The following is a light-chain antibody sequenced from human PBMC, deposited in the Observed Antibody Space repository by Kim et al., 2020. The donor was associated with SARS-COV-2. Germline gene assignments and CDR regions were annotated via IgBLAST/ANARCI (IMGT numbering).Light chain of an antibody. V-gene: IGKV1-27*01. CDR3: QNYDSTPRT. CDR2: TAS. J-gene: IGKJ4*01. Sequence: DIQMTQAPSSLSASVGDRVTISCRASQDIKNVAWYQQKPGKVPVLLIYTASTLQSGVPSRFSGSGSGTDFTLTISSLQPEDVATYYCQNYDSTPRTFGGGTKVEIK. CDR1: QDIKN.